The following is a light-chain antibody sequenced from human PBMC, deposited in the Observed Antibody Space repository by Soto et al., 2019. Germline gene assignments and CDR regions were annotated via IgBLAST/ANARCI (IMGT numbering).Light chain of an antibody. V-gene: IGKV1-33*01. Sequence: IHLLTHPPSPSAFVPDKRPTLXRRARQVVRSYVAWYQQKPGKARKLLNYDSSSLHPGVPSRFRGSGSGTEFSFNITRLQPEYVATYCWQQYNELPITFGQGTRLEI. CDR3: QQYNELPIT. J-gene: IGKJ5*01. CDR2: DSS. CDR1: QVVRSY.